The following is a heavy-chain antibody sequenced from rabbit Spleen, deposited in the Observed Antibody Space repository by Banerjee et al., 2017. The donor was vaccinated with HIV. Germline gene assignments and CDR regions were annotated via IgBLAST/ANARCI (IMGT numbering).Heavy chain of an antibody. V-gene: IGHV1S40*01. CDR3: ARDSGTSFSSYGMDL. CDR1: GVSFSGSSY. J-gene: IGHJ6*01. CDR2: IETGSSGGT. D-gene: IGHD8-1*01. Sequence: QSLEESGGDLVKPGASLTLTCTASGVSFSGSSYICWVRQAPGKGLEWIACIETGSSGGTYYANWAKGRFTISKTSSTTVTLQMTSLTAADTATYFCARDSGTSFSSYGMDLWGPGTLVTVS.